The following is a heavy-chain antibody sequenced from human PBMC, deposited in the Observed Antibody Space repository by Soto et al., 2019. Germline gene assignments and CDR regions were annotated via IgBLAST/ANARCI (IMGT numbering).Heavy chain of an antibody. CDR1: GFSLSTSGVG. Sequence: GSGPTLVNPTQTLTLTCTFSGFSLSTSGVGVGWIRQPPGKALEWLALIYWDDDKRYSPSLKSRLTITKDTSKNQVVLTMTNMDPVDTATYYCAHIRGVHVLLWFGELPADAFDIWGKGTMVTVSS. CDR3: AHIRGVHVLLWFGELPADAFDI. V-gene: IGHV2-5*02. CDR2: IYWDDDK. D-gene: IGHD3-10*01. J-gene: IGHJ3*02.